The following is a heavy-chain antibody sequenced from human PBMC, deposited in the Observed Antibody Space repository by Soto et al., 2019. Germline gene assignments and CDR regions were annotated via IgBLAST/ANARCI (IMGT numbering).Heavy chain of an antibody. J-gene: IGHJ6*02. D-gene: IGHD3-10*01. V-gene: IGHV3-23*01. Sequence: EVQLLESGGGLVQPGGSLRLSCAASGFTYESYAMSWVRQAPGKGLEWVSGINSGGTVAHYADSVKGPFAISRDNAKNTLSLEMNSLRADDTGLYYCARELLYGSGSYNCDFYGMDLWGQGTTVTVSS. CDR3: ARELLYGSGSYNCDFYGMDL. CDR1: GFTYESYA. CDR2: INSGGTVA.